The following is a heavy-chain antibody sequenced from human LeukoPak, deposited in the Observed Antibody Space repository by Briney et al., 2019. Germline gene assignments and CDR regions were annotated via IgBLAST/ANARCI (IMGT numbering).Heavy chain of an antibody. D-gene: IGHD3-22*01. J-gene: IGHJ4*02. CDR3: ARGGFSDRSGYSGY. CDR2: ISSSGSSI. CDR1: GFTFSSYE. Sequence: GGFLRLSCAASGFTFSSYEMNWVRQAPGKGLDCVAYISSSGSSIYYADSVKGRFTISRDNAKNSLYLQMSSLRAEDTAVYYCARGGFSDRSGYSGYWGQGTLVTVSS. V-gene: IGHV3-48*03.